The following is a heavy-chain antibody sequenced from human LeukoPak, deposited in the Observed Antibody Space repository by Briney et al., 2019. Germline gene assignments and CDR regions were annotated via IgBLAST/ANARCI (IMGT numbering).Heavy chain of an antibody. CDR3: AVGINVRGV. D-gene: IGHD3-10*02. J-gene: IGHJ4*02. CDR1: GYTFTSYD. V-gene: IGHV1-8*01. Sequence: ASVRVSCKASGYTFTSYDINWVRQAPGQGLEWMGWMNTNSGNTDYAQKLQGRVTMTRNNSISTAYMELSSLRSEDTAVYYCAVGINVRGVWGQGTLVTVSS. CDR2: MNTNSGNT.